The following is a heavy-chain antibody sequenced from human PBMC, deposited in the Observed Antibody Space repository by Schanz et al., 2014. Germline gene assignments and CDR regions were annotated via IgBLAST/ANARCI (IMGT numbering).Heavy chain of an antibody. CDR2: ISDSGDST. CDR1: GFTFIDYY. V-gene: IGHV3-11*01. J-gene: IGHJ4*02. CDR3: AKVAPAATYLDS. D-gene: IGHD2-2*01. Sequence: QVQLVESGGGVVQPGRSRRLSCAASGFTFIDYYMTWIRQAPGKGLEWVSDISDSGDSTHYADSVKGRFTISRDNAKISLFLQMNSLSAEDTAVYYCAKVAPAATYLDSWGLGTLVTVSS.